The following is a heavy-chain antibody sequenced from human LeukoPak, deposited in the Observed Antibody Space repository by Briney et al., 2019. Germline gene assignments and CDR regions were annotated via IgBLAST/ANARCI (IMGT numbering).Heavy chain of an antibody. CDR1: GFTFSSYG. J-gene: IGHJ4*02. Sequence: GGSLRLSCAASGFTFSSYGMHWVRQAPGKGLEWASVIYSGGSTYYADSVKGRFTISRDNAKNSLYLQMNSLRAEDMAVYYCARLQWLVRGFDYWGQGALVTVSS. CDR3: ARLQWLVRGFDY. CDR2: IYSGGST. V-gene: IGHV3-66*04. D-gene: IGHD6-19*01.